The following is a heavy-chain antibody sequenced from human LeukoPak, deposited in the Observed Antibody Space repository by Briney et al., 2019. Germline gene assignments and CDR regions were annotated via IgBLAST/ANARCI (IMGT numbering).Heavy chain of an antibody. CDR2: IHYSGST. CDR1: GGSISSSSYY. D-gene: IGHD2-15*01. Sequence: SETLSLTCTVSGGSISSSSYYWGWIRQPPGKVLEWTGSIHYSGSTNYNPSLKSRVTISVDTSKNQFSLKLSSVTAADTAVYYCARGYCSGGSCYSYYYYNYMDVWGKGTTVTVSS. J-gene: IGHJ6*03. CDR3: ARGYCSGGSCYSYYYYNYMDV. V-gene: IGHV4-39*07.